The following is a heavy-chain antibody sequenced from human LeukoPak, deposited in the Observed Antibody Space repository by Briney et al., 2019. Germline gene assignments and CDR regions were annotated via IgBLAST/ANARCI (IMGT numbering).Heavy chain of an antibody. Sequence: PGGSLRLSCAASGFTFSSYNMNWVRQAPGKGLEWVSYMSRGGNTIYYSDSVKGRFTISRDTAENSLSLQMNSLRAEDTAVYYCARNTGYSYGYFDYWGQGTLVTVSS. CDR2: MSRGGNTI. V-gene: IGHV3-48*04. J-gene: IGHJ4*02. D-gene: IGHD5-18*01. CDR1: GFTFSSYN. CDR3: ARNTGYSYGYFDY.